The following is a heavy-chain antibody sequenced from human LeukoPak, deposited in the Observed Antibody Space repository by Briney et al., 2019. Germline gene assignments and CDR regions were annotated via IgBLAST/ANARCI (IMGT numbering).Heavy chain of an antibody. V-gene: IGHV1-2*02. CDR3: ASRDANWNDGCFDY. CDR2: INPNSGGT. Sequence: ASVKVSCKASGYTFTGYYMHWVRQAPGQGLERMGWINPNSGGTNYAQKFQGRVTMTRDTSISTAYMELSRLRSDDTAVYYCASRDANWNDGCFDYWGQGTLVTVSS. CDR1: GYTFTGYY. J-gene: IGHJ4*02. D-gene: IGHD1-1*01.